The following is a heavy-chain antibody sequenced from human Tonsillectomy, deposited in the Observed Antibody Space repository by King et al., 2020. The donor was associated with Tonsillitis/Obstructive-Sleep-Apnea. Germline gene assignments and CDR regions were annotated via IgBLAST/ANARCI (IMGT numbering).Heavy chain of an antibody. CDR2: IKQDGSEK. Sequence: VQLVESGGGLVQPGGSLRLSCAASGFTFSSFCMSWVRQAPVKGLEWVANIKQDGSEKNHVDSVKGRFIISRDNAKNSLYLQMNSLRAEDTAVYYCARGYPDAFDIWGQGTMVTVSS. CDR3: ARGYPDAFDI. V-gene: IGHV3-7*03. CDR1: GFTFSSFC. D-gene: IGHD2-2*02. J-gene: IGHJ3*02.